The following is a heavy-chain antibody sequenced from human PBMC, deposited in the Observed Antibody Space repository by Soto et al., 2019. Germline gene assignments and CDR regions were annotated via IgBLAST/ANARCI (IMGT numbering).Heavy chain of an antibody. CDR2: IDPSDSYT. CDR3: ASTYYYDSSGYWVDI. D-gene: IGHD3-22*01. Sequence: PGESLKISCKGSGYSFTSYWISWVRQMPGKGLEWMGRIDPSDSYTNYSPSFQGHVTISADKSISTAYLQWSSLKASDTAMYYCASTYYYDSSGYWVDIWGQGTMVTVSS. V-gene: IGHV5-10-1*01. J-gene: IGHJ3*02. CDR1: GYSFTSYW.